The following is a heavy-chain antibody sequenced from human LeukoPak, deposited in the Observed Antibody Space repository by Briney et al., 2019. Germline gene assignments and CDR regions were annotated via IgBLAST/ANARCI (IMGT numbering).Heavy chain of an antibody. J-gene: IGHJ6*03. CDR3: AKGRDGSGSYGDYYYYMDV. Sequence: PGGSLRLSCAASGFTFSRYSMNWVRQAPGKGLEWVSSISISSNYIYYADSVKGRFTISRDNSKNTLYLQMNSLRAEDTAVYYCAKGRDGSGSYGDYYYYMDVWGKGTTVTISS. CDR2: ISISSNYI. V-gene: IGHV3-21*04. D-gene: IGHD3-10*01. CDR1: GFTFSRYS.